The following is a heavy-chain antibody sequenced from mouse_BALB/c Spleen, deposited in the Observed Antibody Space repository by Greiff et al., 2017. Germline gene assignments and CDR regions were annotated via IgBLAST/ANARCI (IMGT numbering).Heavy chain of an antibody. V-gene: IGHV4-1*02. D-gene: IGHD2-1*01. Sequence: EVQLQESGGGLVQPGGSLKLSCAASGFDFSRYWMSWVRQAPGKGLEWIGEINPDSSTINYTPSLKDKFIISRDNAKNTLYLQMSKVRSEDTALYYCARGDGNYDGYFDVWGAGTTVTVSS. CDR2: INPDSSTI. J-gene: IGHJ1*01. CDR1: GFDFSRYW. CDR3: ARGDGNYDGYFDV.